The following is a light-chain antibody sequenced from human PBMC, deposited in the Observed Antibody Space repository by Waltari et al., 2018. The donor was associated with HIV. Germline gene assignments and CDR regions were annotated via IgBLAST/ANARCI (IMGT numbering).Light chain of an antibody. CDR3: QQYNNWPPLT. CDR2: GAS. V-gene: IGKV3-15*01. Sequence: EILLTQSPATLSVSPGEGATLSCRASQSVNNNLAWYQQKGGQAPRLLIYGASTRATGVPARFSGSGSGTEFILTISSLQSEDFAVYYCQQYNNWPPLTFGGGTKLEIK. J-gene: IGKJ4*01. CDR1: QSVNNN.